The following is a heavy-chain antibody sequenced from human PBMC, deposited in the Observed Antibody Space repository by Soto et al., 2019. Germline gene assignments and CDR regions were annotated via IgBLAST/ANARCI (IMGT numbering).Heavy chain of an antibody. D-gene: IGHD6-13*01. Sequence: XAVMVSCNASGYTFTGYYMHWVRQSPGQGLEWMGWINPNSGGTNYAQKFQGRVTMTRDTSISTAYMELSRLRSDDTAVYYCARVGQQLVRGWFDPWGQGTLVTVSS. CDR1: GYTFTGYY. CDR2: INPNSGGT. J-gene: IGHJ5*02. CDR3: ARVGQQLVRGWFDP. V-gene: IGHV1-2*02.